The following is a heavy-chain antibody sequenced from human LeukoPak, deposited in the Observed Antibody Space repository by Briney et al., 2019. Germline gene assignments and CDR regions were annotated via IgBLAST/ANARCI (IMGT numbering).Heavy chain of an antibody. CDR1: GGSISSINYY. CDR3: ARGQDYYETSGYAFDI. Sequence: PSGTLSLTCPVSGGSISSINYYWGWIRQPPGKGLGWLGIIYYSGSTYYNPSLKSRVTISVDTSKNQFSLKLSSVTAADTAVYYCARGQDYYETSGYAFDIWGQGTMVTVSS. J-gene: IGHJ3*02. CDR2: IYYSGST. V-gene: IGHV4-39*01. D-gene: IGHD3-22*01.